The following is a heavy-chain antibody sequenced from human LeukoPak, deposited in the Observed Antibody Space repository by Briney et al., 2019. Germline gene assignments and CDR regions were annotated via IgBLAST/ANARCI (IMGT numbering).Heavy chain of an antibody. CDR2: LDESGRP. J-gene: IGHJ6*03. CDR3: ARDLGGYPFFMDV. CDR1: GGSIRSGDHH. V-gene: IGHV4-39*07. D-gene: IGHD2-15*01. Sequence: SETLSLTCSVSGGSIRSGDHHWAWVRQPPGKGLEFIGSLDESGRPYYNRPPKSPVSISGETSGKQFSLNLTSVTAADTAVYFCARDLGGYPFFMDVWGRGTTVIVSS.